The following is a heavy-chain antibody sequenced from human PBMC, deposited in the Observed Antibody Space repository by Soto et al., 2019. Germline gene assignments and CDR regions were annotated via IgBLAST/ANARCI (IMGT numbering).Heavy chain of an antibody. D-gene: IGHD6-19*01. CDR1: GGTFSSYA. Sequence: SVKVSCKASGGTFSSYAISWVRQAPGQGLEWMGGIIPIFGTANYAQKFQGRVTITADESTSTAYMELSSLRSEDTAVYYCARDRLRASVAGTGGYNWFDPWGQGTLVTVSS. CDR3: ARDRLRASVAGTGGYNWFDP. V-gene: IGHV1-69*13. J-gene: IGHJ5*02. CDR2: IIPIFGTA.